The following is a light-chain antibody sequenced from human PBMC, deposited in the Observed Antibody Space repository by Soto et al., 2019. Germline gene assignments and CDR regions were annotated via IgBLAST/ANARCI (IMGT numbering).Light chain of an antibody. J-gene: IGKJ1*01. Sequence: DIQMTQSPSSLSASVGDRVTITCRASQGISNYLAWYQQKPGKVPQLLIYGESTLQSGVPSRFSGSGSGTDFTLTISSLQPEDVATYYCQKYNSAPWTFGQGTKVEIK. V-gene: IGKV1-27*01. CDR2: GES. CDR3: QKYNSAPWT. CDR1: QGISNY.